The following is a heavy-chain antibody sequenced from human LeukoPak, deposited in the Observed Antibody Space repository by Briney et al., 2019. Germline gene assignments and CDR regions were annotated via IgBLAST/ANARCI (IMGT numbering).Heavy chain of an antibody. Sequence: GGSLRLSCAASGFTFNSYWMSWVRQVPGKGLEWVANMNQDGSERYYVASVKGRFTISRDNAKNSLYLQMNSLRAEDTAVYYCARVLHKRNYDSSVYYGYWGQGTLVTVSS. V-gene: IGHV3-7*04. J-gene: IGHJ4*02. CDR3: ARVLHKRNYDSSVYYGY. CDR2: MNQDGSER. D-gene: IGHD3-22*01. CDR1: GFTFNSYW.